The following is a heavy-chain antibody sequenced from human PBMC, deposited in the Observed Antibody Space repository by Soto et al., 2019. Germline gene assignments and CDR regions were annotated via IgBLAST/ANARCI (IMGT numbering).Heavy chain of an antibody. J-gene: IGHJ4*02. V-gene: IGHV1-69*01. CDR2: IIPIFNTP. CDR3: ASRPRNGYNR. Sequence: QVQLVQSGAELKKPGSSVKVSCKSSGGSFSNSAVTWVRQAPGQGLEWMGGIIPIFNTPNYAQKLQGRVAFTADVSTATAYMELTSLTSEDTAVYYCASRPRNGYNRWGQGTLVTVSS. CDR1: GGSFSNSA. D-gene: IGHD5-12*01.